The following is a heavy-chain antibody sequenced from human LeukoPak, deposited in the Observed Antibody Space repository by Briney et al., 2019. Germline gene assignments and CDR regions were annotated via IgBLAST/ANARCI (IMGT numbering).Heavy chain of an antibody. V-gene: IGHV3-23*01. CDR1: GFTFSSYA. J-gene: IGHJ4*02. D-gene: IGHD1-26*01. Sequence: GGSLTLSCAASGFTFSSYAMSWVRQAPGKGLEWVSAISGSGGSTYYADSVKGRFTISRDNSKNTLYLQMNSLRAEDTAIYYCAKTAVGAIHFDYWGQGTLVTVSS. CDR2: ISGSGGST. CDR3: AKTAVGAIHFDY.